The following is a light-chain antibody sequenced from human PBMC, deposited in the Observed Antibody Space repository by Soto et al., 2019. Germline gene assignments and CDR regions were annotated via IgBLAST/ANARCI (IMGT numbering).Light chain of an antibody. CDR2: GAS. CDR3: QQYGSSPAT. J-gene: IGKJ1*01. V-gene: IGKV3-20*01. CDR1: QSVSSSY. Sequence: EIVLTQSPGTLSLSPGERATLSCRASQSVSSSYLAWYQQKPGQAPRLLIYGASSRATSIPDRFSGSGSGTDFTLTISRLEPEDFAVYYCQQYGSSPATFGQGTKGEI.